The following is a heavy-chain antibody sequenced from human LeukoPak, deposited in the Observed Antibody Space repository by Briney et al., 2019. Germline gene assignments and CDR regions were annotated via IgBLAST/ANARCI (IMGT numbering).Heavy chain of an antibody. CDR3: ATDLKKGDSGCFDY. V-gene: IGHV7-4-1*02. CDR2: INTNTGNP. D-gene: IGHD6-19*01. Sequence: ASVRVSCKASGYTFTSSALNWVRQAPGQGLEWMGWINTNTGNPTYAQGFTGRFVFSLDTSVSTAYLQISSLKAEDTAVYYCATDLKKGDSGCFDYWGQGTLVTVSS. J-gene: IGHJ4*02. CDR1: GYTFTSSA.